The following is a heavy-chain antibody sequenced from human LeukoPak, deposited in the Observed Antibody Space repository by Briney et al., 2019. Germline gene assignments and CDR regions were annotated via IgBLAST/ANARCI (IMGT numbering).Heavy chain of an antibody. CDR1: GFTVSSNY. J-gene: IGHJ4*02. V-gene: IGHV3-66*01. Sequence: HPGGSLRLSCAASGFTVSSNYMSWVRQAPVKELEWVSVIYSGGSTYYADSVKGRFTISRDNSKNTLYLQMNSLRAEDTAVYYCAKKSSGWHGEGYWGQGTLVTVSS. D-gene: IGHD6-19*01. CDR3: AKKSSGWHGEGY. CDR2: IYSGGST.